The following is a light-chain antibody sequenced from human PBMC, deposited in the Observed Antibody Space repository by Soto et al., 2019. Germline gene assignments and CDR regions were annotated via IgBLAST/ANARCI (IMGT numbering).Light chain of an antibody. CDR2: EGS. J-gene: IGLJ2*01. CDR1: NSDVGSYNL. V-gene: IGLV2-23*01. Sequence: QSVLTQPASVSGSPGQSITISCTGTNSDVGSYNLVSWYQQHPGKAPKLMIYEGSKRPSGVSNRFSGSKSGQTASLTISGLQAEDDADYYCCSYAGSSPHVVFGGGTKLTVL. CDR3: CSYAGSSPHVV.